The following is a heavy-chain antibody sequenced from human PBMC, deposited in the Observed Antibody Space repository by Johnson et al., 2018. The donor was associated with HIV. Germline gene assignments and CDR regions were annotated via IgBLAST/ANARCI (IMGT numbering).Heavy chain of an antibody. Sequence: VQLVESGGGVVQPGRSLRLSCAASGFTFDDYAMHWVRQAPGKGLEWVSLISWDGGSTYYADSVKGRFTISRDNSKNSLYLQMNSLRAEDTAVYYWAKRAGYDYGDYTTGAFDIWGQGTMVTVSS. CDR2: ISWDGGST. V-gene: IGHV3-43D*03. D-gene: IGHD4-17*01. CDR3: AKRAGYDYGDYTTGAFDI. CDR1: GFTFDDYA. J-gene: IGHJ3*02.